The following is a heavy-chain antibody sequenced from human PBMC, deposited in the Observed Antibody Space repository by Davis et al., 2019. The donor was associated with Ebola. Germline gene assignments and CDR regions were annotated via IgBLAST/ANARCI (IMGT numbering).Heavy chain of an antibody. CDR2: LYHSGST. CDR1: GGSISSSNW. J-gene: IGHJ4*02. CDR3: ASSIYYYYDSRGYSSTYYFDY. V-gene: IGHV4-4*02. D-gene: IGHD3-22*01. Sequence: SETLSLTCAVSGGSISSSNWWRWVRQPPGKGLEWIGELYHSGSTNYTPSLKSRVTISVDKSKNQFSLKLSSVTAADTAVYYCASSIYYYYDSRGYSSTYYFDYWGQGTLVTVSS.